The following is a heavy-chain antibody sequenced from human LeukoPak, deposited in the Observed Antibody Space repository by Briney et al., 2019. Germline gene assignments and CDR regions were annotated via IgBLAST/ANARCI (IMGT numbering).Heavy chain of an antibody. J-gene: IGHJ5*02. D-gene: IGHD6-6*01. Sequence: GGSLRLSCAASGFTFSSYAMSWVRQAPGKGLEWVSAISGSGGSTYYADSVKGRFTISRDNSKNTLYLQMNSLRAEDTAVYYCAKRGSIVARRSRDNWFDPWGQGTLVTVSS. V-gene: IGHV3-23*01. CDR2: ISGSGGST. CDR3: AKRGSIVARRSRDNWFDP. CDR1: GFTFSSYA.